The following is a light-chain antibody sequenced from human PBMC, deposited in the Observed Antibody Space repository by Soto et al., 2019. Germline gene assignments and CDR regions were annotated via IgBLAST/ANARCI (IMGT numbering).Light chain of an antibody. J-gene: IGKJ1*01. V-gene: IGKV3-20*01. CDR1: QSVTSNY. Sequence: IVLTQSPGTLSLSPGERATLSCRASQSVTSNYLAWYQQKPGQAPWLLIFGASIRATGLPDRFSGSGSETDFTLTISRLEPEDFAVYYCQQYGSSPGTFGQGTKVDIK. CDR2: GAS. CDR3: QQYGSSPGT.